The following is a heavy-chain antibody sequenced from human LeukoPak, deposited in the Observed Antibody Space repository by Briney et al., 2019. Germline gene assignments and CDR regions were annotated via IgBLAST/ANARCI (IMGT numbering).Heavy chain of an antibody. V-gene: IGHV1-24*01. J-gene: IGHJ4*02. D-gene: IGHD1-26*01. CDR3: ATGLGATPDY. CDR1: GYTLTELS. CDR2: FDPEDGET. Sequence: GASVTVSCKVSGYTLTELSMHWLRQAPGKGLEWMGGFDPEDGETIYAQKFQGRVTMTEDTSTDTAYMELSSLRSEDTAVYYCATGLGATPDYWGQGTLVTVSS.